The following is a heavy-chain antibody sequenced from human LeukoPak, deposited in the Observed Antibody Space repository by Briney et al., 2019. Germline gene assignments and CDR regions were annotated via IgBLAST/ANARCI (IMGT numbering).Heavy chain of an antibody. CDR2: ISGTGGFTTST. CDR1: GFTFSNND. Sequence: GGSLRLSCAASGFTFSNNDMTWVRQAPGKGLEWVSTISGTGGFTTSTYYADSVKGRFTISRDNSDNKLYLQMDGLRADDTAVYYCVKDRPYAGNSALRWCDPGGQGTLVTVSS. CDR3: VKDRPYAGNSALRWCDP. J-gene: IGHJ5*02. D-gene: IGHD4-23*01. V-gene: IGHV3-23*01.